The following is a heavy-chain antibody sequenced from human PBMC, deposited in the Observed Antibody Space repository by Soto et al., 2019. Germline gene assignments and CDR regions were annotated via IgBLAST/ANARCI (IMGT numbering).Heavy chain of an antibody. D-gene: IGHD3-16*02. J-gene: IGHJ6*04. CDR2: TFTSGNT. CDR1: GGSMNDNY. V-gene: IGHV4-4*07. CDR3: ASGGLISRYYGLDV. Sequence: KASETLSLTCTVSGGSMNDNYWSWIRQPARKGLEWIGRTFTSGNTNYNPSPRSRLTMSAATPTNQDSLRQTSVTAADTAVYYCASGGLISRYYGLDVWGRGTTVTVAS.